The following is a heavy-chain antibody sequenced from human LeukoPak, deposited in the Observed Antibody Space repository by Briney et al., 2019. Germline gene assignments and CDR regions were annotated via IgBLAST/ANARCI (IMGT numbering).Heavy chain of an antibody. D-gene: IGHD3-22*01. CDR1: GFTVSSNY. Sequence: PGGSLRLSCAASGFTVSSNYMSWVRQAPGKGLEWVSVIYSGGSTYYADSVKGRFTISRDNSKNTLYLQMNSLRAEDTAVYYCAKGKRYSSGYLDYWGQGTLVTVSS. CDR2: IYSGGST. J-gene: IGHJ4*02. CDR3: AKGKRYSSGYLDY. V-gene: IGHV3-53*01.